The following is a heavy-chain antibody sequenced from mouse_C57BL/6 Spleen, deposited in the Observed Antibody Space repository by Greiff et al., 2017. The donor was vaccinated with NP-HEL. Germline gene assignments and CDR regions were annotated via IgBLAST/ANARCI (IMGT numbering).Heavy chain of an antibody. J-gene: IGHJ3*01. V-gene: IGHV5-15*04. CDR3: ARPLYGSSSWFAY. D-gene: IGHD1-1*01. Sequence: VMLVESGGGLVQPGGSLKLSCAASGFTFSDYGMAWVRQAPRKGPEWVAFISNLAYSIYYADTVTGRFTISRENAKNTLYLEMSSLRSEDTAMYYCARPLYGSSSWFAYWGQGTLVTVSA. CDR2: ISNLAYSI. CDR1: GFTFSDYG.